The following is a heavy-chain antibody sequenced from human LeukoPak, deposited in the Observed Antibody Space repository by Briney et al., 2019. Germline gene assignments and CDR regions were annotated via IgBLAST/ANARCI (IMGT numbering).Heavy chain of an antibody. CDR3: TTELDVRPNHY. D-gene: IGHD1-14*01. J-gene: IGHJ4*02. CDR1: GFTFRNYG. Sequence: GGSLRLSCAASGFTFRNYGMSWVRQVPGKGLEWVGRIKRKSDGGTTDYAAPVKGRFTISRDDSKNTLYLQMNSLKSEDTAVYYCTTELDVRPNHYWGQGTLVTVSS. CDR2: IKRKSDGGTT. V-gene: IGHV3-15*01.